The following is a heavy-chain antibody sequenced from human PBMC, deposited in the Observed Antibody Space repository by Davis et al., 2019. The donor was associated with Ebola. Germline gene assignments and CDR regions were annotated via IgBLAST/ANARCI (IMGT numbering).Heavy chain of an antibody. CDR2: IKTDGSST. J-gene: IGHJ6*02. CDR3: ARGGKGVHYYYYGMDV. D-gene: IGHD3-10*01. V-gene: IGHV3-74*01. Sequence: GESLKISCAASGFTFSSYWMHWVRQGPGKGLVWVSRIKTDGSSTNYADSVKGRFTISRDNAKNSLYLQMNSLRAEDTAVYYCARGGKGVHYYYYGMDVWGQGTTVTVSS. CDR1: GFTFSSYW.